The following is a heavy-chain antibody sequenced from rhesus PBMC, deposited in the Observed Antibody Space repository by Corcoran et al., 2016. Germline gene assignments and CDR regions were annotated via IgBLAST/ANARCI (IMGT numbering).Heavy chain of an antibody. V-gene: IGHV5-2*01. CDR1: GYSFTSYW. D-gene: IGHD2-21*01. CDR3: ARSGYRWYFDI. J-gene: IGHJ2*01. Sequence: EVQLVQSGAEVKRPGESLKISCKTSGYSFTSYWISWVRKMPGEGLEWRGAIDPSNSTTRYGPSFQGQGTSSADKSISTAYLQWSSLKASDSATYYCARSGYRWYFDIWGPGTPITISS. CDR2: IDPSNSTT.